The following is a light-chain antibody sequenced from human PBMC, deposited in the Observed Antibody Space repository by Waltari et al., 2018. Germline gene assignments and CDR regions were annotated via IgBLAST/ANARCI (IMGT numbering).Light chain of an antibody. CDR1: QSVSSSY. Sequence: EIVLTQSPGTLSLSPGERATLSCRASQSVSSSYLAWYQQKPGQAPRLLIYGASSRATGIPDRFSGSWSGTDFTLTISRLEPEDFAVYYCQQYRRTFGQGTKVEIK. CDR2: GAS. V-gene: IGKV3-20*01. J-gene: IGKJ1*01. CDR3: QQYRRT.